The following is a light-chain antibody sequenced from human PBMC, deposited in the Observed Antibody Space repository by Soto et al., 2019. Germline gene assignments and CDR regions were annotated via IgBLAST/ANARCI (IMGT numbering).Light chain of an antibody. J-gene: IGKJ4*01. CDR2: DAS. Sequence: EIVLTQSPATLSLSPGERATLSCRASQSVSSYFVWYQQKPGQAPRVLISDASNRATGIPGRFSGSGSGTDFTLTISSLEPEDFPVYYCQQRTKWPVTFGGGTKVQIK. CDR1: QSVSSY. CDR3: QQRTKWPVT. V-gene: IGKV3-11*01.